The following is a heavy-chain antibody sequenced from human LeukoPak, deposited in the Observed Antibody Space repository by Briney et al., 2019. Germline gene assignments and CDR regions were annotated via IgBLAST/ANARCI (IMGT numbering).Heavy chain of an antibody. D-gene: IGHD3-10*02. CDR2: ISSSGSTI. V-gene: IGHV3-48*03. J-gene: IGHJ6*04. CDR1: GFTFTNHA. CDR3: AELGITMIGGV. Sequence: GSLRLSCAASGFTFTNHAVHWVRQASGKGLEWVSYISSSGSTIYYADSVKGRFTISRDNAKNSLYLQMNSLRAEDTAVYYCAELGITMIGGVWGKGTTVTISS.